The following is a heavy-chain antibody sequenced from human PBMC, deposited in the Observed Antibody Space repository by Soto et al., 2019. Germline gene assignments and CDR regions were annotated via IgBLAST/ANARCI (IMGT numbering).Heavy chain of an antibody. V-gene: IGHV4-61*01. CDR2: IYYSGST. Sequence: PSETLSLTCTVSGGSVSSGSYYWSWIRQPPGKGLEWIGYIYYSGSTNYNPSLKSRVTISVDTSKNQFSLKLSSVTAADTAVYYCARVGGSPTPYYFDYWGQGTLVTVSS. J-gene: IGHJ4*02. D-gene: IGHD1-26*01. CDR3: ARVGGSPTPYYFDY. CDR1: GGSVSSGSYY.